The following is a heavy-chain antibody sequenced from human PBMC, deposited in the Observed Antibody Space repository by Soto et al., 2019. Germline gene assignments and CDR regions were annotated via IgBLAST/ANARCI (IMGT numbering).Heavy chain of an antibody. CDR1: GGTFSSYA. V-gene: IGHV1-69*01. CDR2: IIPIFGTA. CDR3: ATSRLNTMVREVRGHYFDY. D-gene: IGHD3-10*01. J-gene: IGHJ4*02. Sequence: QVQLVQSGAEVKKPGSSVKVSCKASGGTFSSYAISWVRPAPGQGLEWMGGIIPIFGTANYAQKFQGRVTITADESTSTAYMELSSLRSEDTAVYYCATSRLNTMVREVRGHYFDYWGQGTLVTVSS.